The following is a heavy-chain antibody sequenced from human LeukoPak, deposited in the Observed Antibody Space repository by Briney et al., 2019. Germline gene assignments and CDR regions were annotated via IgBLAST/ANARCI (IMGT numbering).Heavy chain of an antibody. D-gene: IGHD1-26*01. CDR2: ISAYNGNT. CDR1: GYTFTSYG. J-gene: IGHJ5*02. CDR3: ARSVGATTENWFDP. V-gene: IGHV1-18*01. Sequence: ASVKVSCKASGYTFTSYGISWVRQAPGQGLEWMGWISAYNGNTNYAQKLQGRVTMTTDTSTSTAYMELRSLRSDDTAVYYCARSVGATTENWFDPWGQGTLVTVSS.